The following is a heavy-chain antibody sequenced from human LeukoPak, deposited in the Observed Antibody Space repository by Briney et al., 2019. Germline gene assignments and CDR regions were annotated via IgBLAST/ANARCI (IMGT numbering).Heavy chain of an antibody. J-gene: IGHJ4*02. CDR1: GYTFTNYY. D-gene: IGHD3-10*01. CDR3: ARASGSGNYYHFDY. CDR2: INPSGGST. Sequence: GASVKVSCKTSGYTFTNYYMHWVRQAPGQGLEWMGVINPSGGSTTYAQKFQGRVTMTTDTSTSTVYMDLSSLRSEDTAIYYCARASGSGNYYHFDYWGQGTLVTVSS. V-gene: IGHV1-46*01.